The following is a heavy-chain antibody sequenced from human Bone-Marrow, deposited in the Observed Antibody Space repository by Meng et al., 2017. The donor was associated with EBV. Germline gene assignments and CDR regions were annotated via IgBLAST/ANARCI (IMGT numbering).Heavy chain of an antibody. V-gene: IGHV3-74*01. Sequence: GEPWGGFVQPGGSLRLSCAASEFTLRRYWMHWVRQGPGKEPLWVSRINEDGTITNYADSVKGRFTISRDNAKNTLYLQMNNLRAEDTAVYYCSRDLAGSDDYWGRGTLVTVSS. CDR3: SRDLAGSDDY. J-gene: IGHJ4*02. D-gene: IGHD1-14*01. CDR2: INEDGTIT. CDR1: EFTLRRYW.